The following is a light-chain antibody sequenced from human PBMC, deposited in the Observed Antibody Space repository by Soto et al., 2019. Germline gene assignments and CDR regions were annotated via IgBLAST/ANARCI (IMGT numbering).Light chain of an antibody. CDR1: SSNIGAGYD. CDR2: GNY. J-gene: IGLJ1*01. Sequence: QSVLTQPPSVSGAAGQSVTISCSGSSSNIGAGYDVHWYQQFPGGAPKSLIFGNYNRPSGVPNRFSGSRSGSSASLAIAGLQPEDEAFYYCQAYDDGLSGSVXGTGTKSPS. V-gene: IGLV1-40*01. CDR3: QAYDDGLSGSV.